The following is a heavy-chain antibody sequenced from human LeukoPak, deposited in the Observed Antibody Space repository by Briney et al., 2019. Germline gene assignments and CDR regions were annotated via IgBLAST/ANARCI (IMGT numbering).Heavy chain of an antibody. CDR2: IYSGGST. V-gene: IGHV3-53*04. CDR1: GFTVSSNY. Sequence: PGGSLRLSCAASGFTVSSNYMSWVRQAPGKGLEWVSVIYSGGSTYYADSVKGRFTISRHNSKNTLYLQMNSLRAEDTAVYYCARGYYYDSSAPPGYWGQGTLVTVSS. CDR3: ARGYYYDSSAPPGY. J-gene: IGHJ4*02. D-gene: IGHD3-22*01.